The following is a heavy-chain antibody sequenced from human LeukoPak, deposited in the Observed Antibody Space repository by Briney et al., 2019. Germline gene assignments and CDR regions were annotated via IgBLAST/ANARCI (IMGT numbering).Heavy chain of an antibody. V-gene: IGHV3-23*01. D-gene: IGHD6-19*01. CDR2: IRGSGGGT. CDR3: AKAGIGVVGYCDY. CDR1: GFTFSSYA. J-gene: IGHJ4*02. Sequence: GRSLRLSCAASGFTFSSYAMHWVRQAPGKGLEWVSAIRGSGGGTYYADSVKGRFTITRDNSKNALYLQMNSLRDEDTALYYCAKAGIGVVGYCDYWCQRTLVTVSS.